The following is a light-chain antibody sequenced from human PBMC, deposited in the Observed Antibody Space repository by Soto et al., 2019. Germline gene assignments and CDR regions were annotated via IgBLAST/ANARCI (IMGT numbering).Light chain of an antibody. CDR3: LQGDSFPIT. Sequence: DIQMTQSPSSVSASVGDRVTITCRASQGIGDWLAWYQQRPGKAPKVLMYGATSLESGVPSRFSGSGSGTDFTLTIDNLQPEDFATYYCLQGDSFPITFGQGTRLEIK. CDR1: QGIGDW. V-gene: IGKV1D-12*01. J-gene: IGKJ5*01. CDR2: GAT.